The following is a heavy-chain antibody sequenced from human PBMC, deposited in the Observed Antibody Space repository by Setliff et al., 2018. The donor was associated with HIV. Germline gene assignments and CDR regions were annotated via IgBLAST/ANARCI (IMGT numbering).Heavy chain of an antibody. D-gene: IGHD1-7*01. CDR1: GYTFTSYG. V-gene: IGHV1-18*01. Sequence: ASVKVSCKASGYTFTSYGISWVRQAPGQGLEWMGWISAYNGNTNYAQKLQGRVTMTTDTSTSTASMELRSLRSDDTAVYYCARDSGTTVEGAFDIWGQGTMVTVSS. J-gene: IGHJ3*02. CDR3: ARDSGTTVEGAFDI. CDR2: ISAYNGNT.